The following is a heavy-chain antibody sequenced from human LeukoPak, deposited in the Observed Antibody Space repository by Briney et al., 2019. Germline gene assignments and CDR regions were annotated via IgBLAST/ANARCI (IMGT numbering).Heavy chain of an antibody. Sequence: PGGSLRLSCAASGFTFSTYWMSWVRQAPGKGLEWVANIKQDGSEKYYVDSVKGRFTISRDNAKNSLYLQMNSLRAEDTAVYYSTSGNYFDSWGQGTLVTVSS. CDR2: IKQDGSEK. J-gene: IGHJ4*02. CDR1: GFTFSTYW. D-gene: IGHD1-26*01. V-gene: IGHV3-7*01. CDR3: TSGNYFDS.